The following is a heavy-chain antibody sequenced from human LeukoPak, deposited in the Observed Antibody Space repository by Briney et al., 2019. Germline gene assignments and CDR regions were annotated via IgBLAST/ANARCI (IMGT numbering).Heavy chain of an antibody. J-gene: IGHJ5*02. CDR3: ARRIIARGLGQENWSNP. CDR2: ILYSGTT. D-gene: IGHD3-16*01. Sequence: KSSETLSLTCTVSGASVTSYYWNWIRQPPGKGLEWIGYILYSGTTNYNPSLNSRVTMSLDTSKNQFSLELSSVTAADTAVYYCARRIIARGLGQENWSNPWGQGILVTVSS. CDR1: GASVTSYY. V-gene: IGHV4-59*02.